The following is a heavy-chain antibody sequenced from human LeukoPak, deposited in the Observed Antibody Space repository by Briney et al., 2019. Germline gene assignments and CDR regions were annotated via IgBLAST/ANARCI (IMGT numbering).Heavy chain of an antibody. CDR3: ARDSGDTAMVKDYYYGMDV. J-gene: IGHJ6*02. V-gene: IGHV4-59*01. D-gene: IGHD5-18*01. Sequence: SETLSLTCTVSGGSISSYYWIWIRQPPGKGLEWIGYIYYSGSTNYNPSLKSRVTISVDTSKNQFSLKLSSVTAADTAVYYCARDSGDTAMVKDYYYGMDVWGQGTTVTVSS. CDR2: IYYSGST. CDR1: GGSISSYY.